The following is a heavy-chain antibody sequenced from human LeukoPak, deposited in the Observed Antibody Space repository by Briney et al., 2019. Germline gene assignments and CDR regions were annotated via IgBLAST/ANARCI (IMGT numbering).Heavy chain of an antibody. Sequence: ASVKVSCKAYGYTFTSYDINWVRQATGQGLEWMGWMNPNSGNTGYAQKFRGRVTMTRNTSISTAYMELISLRSEDTAVYYCARYFGDYDAFDIWAQETMVTVSS. CDR2: MNPNSGNT. CDR3: ARYFGDYDAFDI. V-gene: IGHV1-8*01. J-gene: IGHJ3*02. D-gene: IGHD4-17*01. CDR1: GYTFTSYD.